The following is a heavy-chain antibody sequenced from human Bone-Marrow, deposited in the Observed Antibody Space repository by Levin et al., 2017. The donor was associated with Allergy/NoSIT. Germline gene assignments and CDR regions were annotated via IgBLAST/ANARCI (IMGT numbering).Heavy chain of an antibody. Sequence: GGSLRLSCAGFGFTFSDHYMDWVRQAPGKGLEWLGRVRKKANGYSTEYAASVKGRFTMSRDDSKNSLYLQMDSLKTEDTAVYYCGRGFCSGAACDSGDYWGQGTLVTVSS. CDR1: GFTFSDHY. CDR2: VRKKANGYST. V-gene: IGHV3-72*01. D-gene: IGHD2-15*01. CDR3: GRGFCSGAACDSGDY. J-gene: IGHJ4*02.